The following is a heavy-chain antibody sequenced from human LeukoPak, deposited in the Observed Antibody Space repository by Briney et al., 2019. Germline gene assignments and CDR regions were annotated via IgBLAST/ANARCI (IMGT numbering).Heavy chain of an antibody. V-gene: IGHV7-4-1*02. Sequence: ASGKVSCKASGYTFTSYAMNWVRQAPGQGLEWMGWINTNTGNPTYAQGFTGRFVFSLDTSVSTAYLQISSLKAEDTAVYYCARDADIYRLLWFGKLYYFDYWGQGTLVTVSS. CDR2: INTNTGNP. J-gene: IGHJ4*02. CDR1: GYTFTSYA. CDR3: ARDADIYRLLWFGKLYYFDY. D-gene: IGHD3-10*01.